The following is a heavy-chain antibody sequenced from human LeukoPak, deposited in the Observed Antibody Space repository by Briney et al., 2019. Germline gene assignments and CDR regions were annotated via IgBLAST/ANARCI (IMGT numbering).Heavy chain of an antibody. Sequence: VASVKVSCKASGGTFSSYAISWVRQAPGQGLEWMGRIIPIFGTANYAQKFQGRVTITTDESTSTAYMELSSLRSEDTAVYYCTGSWGGAFDIWAKGQWSPSLQ. J-gene: IGHJ3*02. CDR2: IIPIFGTA. V-gene: IGHV1-69*05. CDR1: GGTFSSYA. D-gene: IGHD3-16*01. CDR3: TGSWGGAFDI.